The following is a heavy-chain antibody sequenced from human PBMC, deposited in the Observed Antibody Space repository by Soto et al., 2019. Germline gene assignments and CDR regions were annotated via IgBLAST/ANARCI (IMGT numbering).Heavy chain of an antibody. CDR2: ISYDGSNK. D-gene: IGHD2-8*01. J-gene: IGHJ6*02. V-gene: IGHV3-30-3*01. CDR3: ARDIGLYERYYYYGMDV. Sequence: GGSLRLSCAASGFMFSTYAMHWVRQAPGQGLDWVAVISYDGSNKYSADSVKGRLTISRDNSKNTLYLQLKSLTPEDSAVYYCARDIGLYERYYYYGMDVWGQGTTVTVSS. CDR1: GFMFSTYA.